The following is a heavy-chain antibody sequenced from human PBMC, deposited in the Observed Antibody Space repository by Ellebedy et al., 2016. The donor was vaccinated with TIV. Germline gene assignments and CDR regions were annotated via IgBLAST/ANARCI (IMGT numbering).Heavy chain of an antibody. D-gene: IGHD3-22*01. CDR3: AREAISYATSGYYFDY. Sequence: PGGSLRLSCAASGFTFSDYYMSWIRQAPGKGLEWVSYISTSGSTIYYADSVKGRFTISRDNAKNSLQLQMNSLRAEDTAVYYCAREAISYATSGYYFDYWGQGTLVTVSS. CDR1: GFTFSDYY. CDR2: ISTSGSTI. J-gene: IGHJ4*02. V-gene: IGHV3-11*04.